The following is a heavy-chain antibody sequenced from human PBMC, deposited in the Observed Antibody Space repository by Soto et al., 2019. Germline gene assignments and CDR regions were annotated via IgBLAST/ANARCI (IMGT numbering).Heavy chain of an antibody. J-gene: IGHJ5*02. V-gene: IGHV1-18*01. CDR2: ISGYNGNT. CDR1: NYPFNMYV. D-gene: IGHD3-22*01. CDR3: ARVVYYDSSGYYYP. Sequence: ASVKVSCKASNYPFNMYVISWVRQAPGQGLEWMGWISGYNGNTEYEQKFQGRVTMTTDTSTSTAYMELRSLRADDTAVYYCARVVYYDSSGYYYPWGQGTLVTVSS.